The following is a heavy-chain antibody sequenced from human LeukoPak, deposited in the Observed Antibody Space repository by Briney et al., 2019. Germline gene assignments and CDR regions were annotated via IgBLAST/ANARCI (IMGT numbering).Heavy chain of an antibody. J-gene: IGHJ4*02. D-gene: IGHD1-26*01. CDR2: FDPEDGET. Sequence: ASVKVSCKVSGYTLTELSMHWVRQAPGKGLEWMGGFDPEDGETIYAQKFQGRVTMTEDTSTDTAYMELSSLRSEDTAVYYCATALVGACPFDYWGQGTLVIVSS. CDR1: GYTLTELS. V-gene: IGHV1-24*01. CDR3: ATALVGACPFDY.